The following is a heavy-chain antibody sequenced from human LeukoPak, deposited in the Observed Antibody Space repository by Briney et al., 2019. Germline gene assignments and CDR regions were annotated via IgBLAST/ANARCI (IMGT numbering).Heavy chain of an antibody. CDR3: ARGTSGHNP. CDR2: ISESSDTI. V-gene: IGHV3-48*04. Sequence: PGGSLRLSCAASGFTFNTYSMNWVRQAPGKGLEWISYISESSDTIYYADSVKGRFTISRDNAKNSLYLQMNSLRAEDTAIYYCARGTSGHNPWGQGTLVTVSS. D-gene: IGHD5-24*01. J-gene: IGHJ5*02. CDR1: GFTFNTYS.